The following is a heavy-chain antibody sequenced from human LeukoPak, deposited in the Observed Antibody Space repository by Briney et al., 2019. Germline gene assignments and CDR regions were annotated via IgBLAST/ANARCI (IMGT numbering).Heavy chain of an antibody. CDR1: GFTFSSYA. D-gene: IGHD1-1*01. Sequence: RRSLRLSCAASGFTFSSYAMHWVRQAPGKGLEWVAVISYDGSNKYYADSEKDRFTISIENTKSTLDLQMNTLRAKDARVYYCASGNDAADYWGQGTLVTVSS. CDR3: ASGNDAADY. V-gene: IGHV3-30-3*01. CDR2: ISYDGSNK. J-gene: IGHJ4*02.